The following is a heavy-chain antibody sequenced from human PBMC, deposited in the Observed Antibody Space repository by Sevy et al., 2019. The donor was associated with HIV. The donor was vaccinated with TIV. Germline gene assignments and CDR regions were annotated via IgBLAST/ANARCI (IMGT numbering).Heavy chain of an antibody. CDR1: GYTFTGYY. D-gene: IGHD2-2*01. CDR2: INPNSGGT. Sequence: ASVKVSCKASGYTFTGYYMHWVRQAPGQGLEWMGWINPNSGGTNYAQKFQGRVTMTRDTSIRTAYMELGRLRSDDTAVYYCARDCSSTSCQNFDYWGQGTLVTVSS. J-gene: IGHJ4*02. V-gene: IGHV1-2*02. CDR3: ARDCSSTSCQNFDY.